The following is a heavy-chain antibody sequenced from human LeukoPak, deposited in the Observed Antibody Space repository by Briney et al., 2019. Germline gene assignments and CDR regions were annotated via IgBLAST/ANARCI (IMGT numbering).Heavy chain of an antibody. CDR2: IYHTGST. V-gene: IGHV4-59*01. D-gene: IGHD2-15*01. CDR3: ARGVVAAPQTFDY. J-gene: IGHJ4*02. CDR1: GGSISGFY. Sequence: SETLSLTCTVSGGSISGFYWSWIRQPPGKGLEWIGYIYHTGSTNYNPSLKSRVTISVDTSKNQFSLKLSSVTAADTAVYYCARGVVAAPQTFDYWGQGTLVAVSS.